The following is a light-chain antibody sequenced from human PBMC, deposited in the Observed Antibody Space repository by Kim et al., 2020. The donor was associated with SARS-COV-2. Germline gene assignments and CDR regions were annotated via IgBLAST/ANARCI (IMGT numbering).Light chain of an antibody. CDR1: GANIGTNL. CDR3: ASWDSSLTSVV. V-gene: IGLV1-51*01. Sequence: QSVLTQPPSVSATPGQKVTLSCSGSGANIGTNLVSWFQQLPGTTPRLLIYDTNQRSSEISDRFSGSKSGTSATLDITGLQAGDEGDYYCASWDSSLTSVVFGGGTKVTVL. CDR2: DTN. J-gene: IGLJ6*01.